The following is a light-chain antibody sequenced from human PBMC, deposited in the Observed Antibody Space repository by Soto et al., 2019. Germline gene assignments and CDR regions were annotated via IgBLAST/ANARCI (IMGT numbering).Light chain of an antibody. CDR2: EVS. CDR1: STDVGGYNY. J-gene: IGLJ1*01. Sequence: QSALTQPPSASGSAGQSVTISCTGTSTDVGGYNYVSWYQQHPGKAPKLMIYEVSKRPSGVPDRFSGSKSDNTASLTVSGLQAEDEADYYCSSYAGNNIHYVFGTGTKLTVL. V-gene: IGLV2-8*01. CDR3: SSYAGNNIHYV.